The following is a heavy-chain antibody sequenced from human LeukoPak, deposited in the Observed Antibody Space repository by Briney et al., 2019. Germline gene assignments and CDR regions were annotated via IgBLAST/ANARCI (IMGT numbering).Heavy chain of an antibody. V-gene: IGHV3-30*18. CDR3: AKDRYFDWLYYFDY. J-gene: IGHJ4*02. CDR2: ISYDGSNK. D-gene: IGHD3-9*01. CDR1: GFTFSSYG. Sequence: GGSLRLSCAASGFTFSSYGVHWVRQAPGKGLEWVAVISYDGSNKYYADSVKGRFTISRDNSKNTLYLQMNSLRAEDTAVYYCAKDRYFDWLYYFDYWGQGTLVTVSS.